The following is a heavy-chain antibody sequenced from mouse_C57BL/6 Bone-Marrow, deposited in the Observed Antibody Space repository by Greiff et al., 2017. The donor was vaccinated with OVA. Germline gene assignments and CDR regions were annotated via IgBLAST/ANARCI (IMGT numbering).Heavy chain of an antibody. CDR3: ARSQGHLDYGGGDY. D-gene: IGHD1-1*02. J-gene: IGHJ4*01. Sequence: QVQLQQSDAELVKPGASVKLHCNVTFYTFTCHTIHWMKQRPEQGLEWIGYIYPRDGSTKYNEKFKGKATLTADKSSSTAYMQLNSLTSEDSAVYFCARSQGHLDYGGGDYWGQGTSVTVSS. V-gene: IGHV1-78*01. CDR2: IYPRDGST. CDR1: FYTFTCHT.